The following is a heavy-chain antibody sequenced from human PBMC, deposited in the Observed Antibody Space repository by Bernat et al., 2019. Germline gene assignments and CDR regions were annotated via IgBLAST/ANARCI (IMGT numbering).Heavy chain of an antibody. J-gene: IGHJ4*02. D-gene: IGHD4-17*01. V-gene: IGHV3-48*03. CDR3: ARQDYGGDLAY. CDR2: ITGSGSPI. Sequence: EVQLVESGGGLVQPGGSLRLSCAASGFTFSSYEMNWVRQAPGKGLEWVSYITGSGSPIYYADSVKGRFTISRDNAKNSLYLQMNSLRAEDTAIYYCARQDYGGDLAYWGQGTLVTVSS. CDR1: GFTFSSYE.